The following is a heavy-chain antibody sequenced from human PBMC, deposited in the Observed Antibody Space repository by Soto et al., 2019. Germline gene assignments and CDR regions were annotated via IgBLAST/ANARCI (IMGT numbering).Heavy chain of an antibody. Sequence: QVQLVQSGAEVKKPGSSVKVSCKASGGTFSSYAISWVRQAPGQGLEWMGGIIPIFGTANYAQKFQGRVTITEEESTSTAYMELSSLRSEDTAVYYCARGHNYDDSSGYPYYYYGMDVWGQGTTVTVSS. CDR1: GGTFSSYA. CDR3: ARGHNYDDSSGYPYYYYGMDV. V-gene: IGHV1-69*12. CDR2: IIPIFGTA. J-gene: IGHJ6*02. D-gene: IGHD3-22*01.